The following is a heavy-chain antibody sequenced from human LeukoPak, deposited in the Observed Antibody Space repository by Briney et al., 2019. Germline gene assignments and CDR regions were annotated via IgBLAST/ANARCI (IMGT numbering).Heavy chain of an antibody. CDR3: ATLFSRGLHI. J-gene: IGHJ3*02. CDR1: GGTFSSYA. V-gene: IGHV5-51*01. CDR2: VYLGDSST. Sequence: ASVKVSCKASGGTFSSYAISWVRQMPGKGLEWMGLVYLGDSSTTYSPSFQGQVTLSADISIATAYLEWNSLKASDSAMYFCATLFSRGLHIWGQGTMVTVSS. D-gene: IGHD2-21*01.